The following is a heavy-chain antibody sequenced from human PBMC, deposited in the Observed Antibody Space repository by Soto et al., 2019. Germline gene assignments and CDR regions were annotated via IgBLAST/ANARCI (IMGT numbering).Heavy chain of an antibody. Sequence: EVQVLESGGGMVQPGGSLRLSCEASGFTFSNYAMSWVRQAPGKGLEWVSVISSGGGITYYADSVRGRFAVSRDNSKNTLDLQLNSLRAEDTAVYYCARDPHSGYDRYFDYWGQGTLVTVSS. CDR3: ARDPHSGYDRYFDY. CDR1: GFTFSNYA. CDR2: ISSGGGIT. D-gene: IGHD6-25*01. J-gene: IGHJ4*02. V-gene: IGHV3-23*01.